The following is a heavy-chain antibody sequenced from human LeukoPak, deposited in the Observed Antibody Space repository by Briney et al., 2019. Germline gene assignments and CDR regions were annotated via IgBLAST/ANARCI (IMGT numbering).Heavy chain of an antibody. V-gene: IGHV1-18*01. CDR1: GYTFTSYG. CDR2: ISAYNGNT. J-gene: IGHJ6*03. Sequence: ASVKVSCKASGYTFTSYGISWVRQAPGQGLEWMGWISAYNGNTNYAQKLQGRVTMTTDTSTSTAYMELRSLRSDDTAVYYCARTGTRGEGFYYYYMDVWGKGTTVTVSS. CDR3: ARTGTRGEGFYYYYMDV. D-gene: IGHD1-7*01.